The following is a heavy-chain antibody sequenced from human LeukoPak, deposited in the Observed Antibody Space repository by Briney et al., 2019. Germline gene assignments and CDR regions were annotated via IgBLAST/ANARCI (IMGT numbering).Heavy chain of an antibody. CDR2: ISAYNGNT. V-gene: IGHV1-18*01. Sequence: ASVKVSCKASAYTFTSYGISWVRQAPGQGLEWMGWISAYNGNTNYAQKLQGRVTMTTDTSTSTAYMELRSLRSDDTAVYYCARSKLVPDAFDIWGQGTMVTVSS. CDR3: ARSKLVPDAFDI. J-gene: IGHJ3*02. CDR1: AYTFTSYG. D-gene: IGHD1-1*01.